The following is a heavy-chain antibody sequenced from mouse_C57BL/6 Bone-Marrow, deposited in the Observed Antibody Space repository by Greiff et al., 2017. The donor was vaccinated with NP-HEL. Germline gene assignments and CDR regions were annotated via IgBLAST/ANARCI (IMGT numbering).Heavy chain of an antibody. V-gene: IGHV1-67*01. J-gene: IGHJ1*03. CDR2: ISTYYGDA. D-gene: IGHD2-3*01. CDR1: GYTFTDYA. CDR3: ARGGPIYDGPHWYFDV. Sequence: LVESGPELVRPGVSVKISCKGSGYTFTDYAMHWVKQSHAKSLEWIGVISTYYGDASYNQKFKDKATMTVDKSSSTAYMELARLTSEDSAVYYCARGGPIYDGPHWYFDVWGTGTTVTVSS.